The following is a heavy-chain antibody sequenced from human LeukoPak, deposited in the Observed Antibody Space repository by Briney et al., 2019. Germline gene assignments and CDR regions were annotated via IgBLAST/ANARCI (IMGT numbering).Heavy chain of an antibody. D-gene: IGHD3-22*01. Sequence: PSETLSLTCTVSGGSISGSSYYWGWIRQSPGKGLEWIGEIYHSGSTNYNPSLKSRVTISVDTSKNQFSLKLSSVTAADTAVYYCARGCDDSSGCYQYYFDYWGQGTLVTVSS. V-gene: IGHV4-39*07. CDR1: GGSISGSSYY. J-gene: IGHJ4*02. CDR3: ARGCDDSSGCYQYYFDY. CDR2: IYHSGST.